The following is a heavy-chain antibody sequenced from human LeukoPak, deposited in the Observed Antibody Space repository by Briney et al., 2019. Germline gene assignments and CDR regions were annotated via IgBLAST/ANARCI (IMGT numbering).Heavy chain of an antibody. CDR2: IYYSGST. CDR3: ARDRGYYDSSGYGY. J-gene: IGHJ4*02. Sequence: SETLSLTCTVSGGSISSYYWSWIRQPLGKGLEWIGYIYYSGSTNYNPSLKSRVTISVDTSKNQFSLKLSSVTAADTAVYYCARDRGYYDSSGYGYWGQGTLVTVSS. V-gene: IGHV4-59*01. D-gene: IGHD3-22*01. CDR1: GGSISSYY.